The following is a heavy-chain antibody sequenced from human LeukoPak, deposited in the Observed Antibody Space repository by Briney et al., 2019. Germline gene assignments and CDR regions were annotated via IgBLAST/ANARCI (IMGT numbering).Heavy chain of an antibody. CDR3: ARFSSGWYGHYYYYMDV. CDR2: IYYSGST. J-gene: IGHJ6*03. V-gene: IGHV4-59*01. D-gene: IGHD6-19*01. Sequence: SETLSLTCAVYGGSFSGYYWSWIRQPPGKGLEWIGYIYYSGSTNYNPSLKSRVTISVDTSKNQFSLKLSSVTAADTAVYYCARFSSGWYGHYYYYMDVWGKGTTVTISS. CDR1: GGSFSGYY.